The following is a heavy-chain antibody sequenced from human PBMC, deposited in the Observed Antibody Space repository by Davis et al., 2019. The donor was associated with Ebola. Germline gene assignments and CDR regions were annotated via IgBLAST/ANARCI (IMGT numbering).Heavy chain of an antibody. CDR3: ARDGGTERGYSGYDYYYYYGMDV. J-gene: IGHJ6*02. CDR2: IWYDGSNK. CDR1: GFTFSSYG. D-gene: IGHD5-12*01. V-gene: IGHV3-33*01. Sequence: GESLKLSCAASGFTFSSYGMHWVRQAPGKGLEWVAVIWYDGSNKYYADSVKGRFTISRDNSKNTLYLQMNSLRAEDTAVYYCARDGGTERGYSGYDYYYYYGMDVWGQGTAVTVSS.